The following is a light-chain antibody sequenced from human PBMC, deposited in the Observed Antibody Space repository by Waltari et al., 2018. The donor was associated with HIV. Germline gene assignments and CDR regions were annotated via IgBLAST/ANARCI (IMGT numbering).Light chain of an antibody. CDR1: SSDIGTFNY. V-gene: IGLV2-14*01. Sequence: QSALTQPASVSGSPGQSIPLSCPGTSSDIGTFNYFPWYQQHPGKAPKRMIYDVTNRPSGVSNRFSGSKSGNTASLTISGLQAEDEADYYCSSYTSSSTPVVFGGGTKLTVL. CDR3: SSYTSSSTPVV. J-gene: IGLJ2*01. CDR2: DVT.